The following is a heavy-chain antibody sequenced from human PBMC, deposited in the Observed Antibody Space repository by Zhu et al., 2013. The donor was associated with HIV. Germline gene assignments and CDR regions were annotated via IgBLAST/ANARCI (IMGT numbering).Heavy chain of an antibody. CDR1: GYTFRSYG. D-gene: IGHD2-21*01. CDR3: ARGGDSVGMDV. CDR2: ISTYNGKT. J-gene: IGHJ6*01. Sequence: QVQLLQSGAEVKKPGASVKVSCKSSGYTFRSYGISWVRQAPGQGLEWMGWISTYNGKTNYAQKLQGRVTMTTDTSTTTAYMELRSLGSDDTAVYYCARGGDSVGMDVWGPRDHGHRLL. V-gene: IGHV1-18*01.